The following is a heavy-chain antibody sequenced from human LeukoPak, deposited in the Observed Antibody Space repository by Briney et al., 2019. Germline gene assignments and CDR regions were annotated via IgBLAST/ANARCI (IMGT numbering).Heavy chain of an antibody. V-gene: IGHV3-30*02. Sequence: GGSLRLSCAASGFTFSNYGMHWVRQAPGKGLEWVALIWYDGSNKYYADSVKGRFTISRDNSKNTLYLQMNSLRAEDTAVYYCASQVWLQEDYWGQGTPVTVSS. J-gene: IGHJ4*02. CDR1: GFTFSNYG. CDR3: ASQVWLQEDY. D-gene: IGHD5-24*01. CDR2: IWYDGSNK.